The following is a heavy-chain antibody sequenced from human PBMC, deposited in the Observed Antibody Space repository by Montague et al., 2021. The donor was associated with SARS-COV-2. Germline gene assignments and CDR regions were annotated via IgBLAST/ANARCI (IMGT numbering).Heavy chain of an antibody. CDR3: AGTYYDFWSGFIHYYYMDV. V-gene: IGHV4-59*01. CDR1: GGSISSYY. D-gene: IGHD3-3*01. Sequence: SETLSLTCTVSGGSISSYYWSWIRQPPGKGLEWIGYIYYSGSTNYNPSLKSRVTISVDTSKNQFSPKLSSVTAADTAVYYCAGTYYDFWSGFIHYYYMDVWGKGTTVTVSS. J-gene: IGHJ6*03. CDR2: IYYSGST.